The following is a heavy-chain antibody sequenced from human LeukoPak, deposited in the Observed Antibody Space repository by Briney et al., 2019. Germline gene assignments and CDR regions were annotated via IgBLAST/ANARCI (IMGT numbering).Heavy chain of an antibody. CDR1: GYTLSYLS. D-gene: IGHD4-17*01. CDR2: FDPEDGEA. CDR3: AIDTVTTRSSGAFDI. J-gene: IGHJ3*02. Sequence: GASVKVSCKVSGYTLSYLSMHWVRQAPGKGLEWMGGFDPEDGEAIYAQKFQGRVTATEDTSTDTAYMELSSLRSEDTAVYYCAIDTVTTRSSGAFDIWGQGTVVTVSS. V-gene: IGHV1-24*01.